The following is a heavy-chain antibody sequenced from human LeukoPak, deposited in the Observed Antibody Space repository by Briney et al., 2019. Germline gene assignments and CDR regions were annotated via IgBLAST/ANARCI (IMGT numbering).Heavy chain of an antibody. CDR3: ARGRVVWYCSGGSCYGPGAFDI. V-gene: IGHV6-1*01. Sequence: SQTLSLTCAISGDSVSSNSAAWHWIRQSPSRGLEWVGRTYYKSKRYNDYAVSVKSRITINPDTSKNQFSLQLNSVTREDTAVYYCARGRVVWYCSGGSCYGPGAFDIWGQGTMVTVSS. CDR2: TYYKSKRYN. D-gene: IGHD2-15*01. CDR1: GDSVSSNSAA. J-gene: IGHJ3*02.